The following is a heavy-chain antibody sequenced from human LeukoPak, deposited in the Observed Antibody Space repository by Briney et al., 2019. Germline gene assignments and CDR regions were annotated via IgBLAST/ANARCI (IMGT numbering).Heavy chain of an antibody. CDR2: ISSSGSTI. V-gene: IGHV3-48*03. CDR3: ARDNYDFWSGPFDY. Sequence: GGSLRLSCAASGFTFSSYEMNWVRQAPGKGLEWVSYISSSGSTIYYADSVKGRFTISRDNAKNSLYLQMNSLRAEDTAVYYCARDNYDFWSGPFDYWGQGTLVTVPS. CDR1: GFTFSSYE. D-gene: IGHD3-3*01. J-gene: IGHJ4*02.